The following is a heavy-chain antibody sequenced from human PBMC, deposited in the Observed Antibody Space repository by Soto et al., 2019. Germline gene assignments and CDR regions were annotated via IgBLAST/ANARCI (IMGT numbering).Heavy chain of an antibody. CDR2: FSLSGTT. CDR1: GASITGTSY. Sequence: SETLSLTCTVSGASITGTSYWSWIRQPAGKGLEWIGRFSLSGTTNYNPSLRSRVTMSADVSKNQFSLRLTSVTAADTALYYCARGMTPPGAPAWYYFDSWGQGTLVTVPQ. CDR3: ARGMTPPGAPAWYYFDS. J-gene: IGHJ4*02. V-gene: IGHV4-4*07. D-gene: IGHD2-8*02.